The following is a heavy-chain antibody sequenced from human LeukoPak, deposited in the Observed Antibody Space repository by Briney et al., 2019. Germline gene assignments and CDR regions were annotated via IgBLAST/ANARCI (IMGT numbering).Heavy chain of an antibody. CDR1: GFTFDDYA. V-gene: IGHV3-21*01. Sequence: GGSLRLSCAVSGFTFDDYAMHWVRQAPGKGLEWVSSISSSSSFIYYAESVKGRFTISRDNAKNSLYLQVNSLRAEDTAVYYCAREEAVGATVGYWGQGTLVTVSS. D-gene: IGHD1-26*01. J-gene: IGHJ4*02. CDR2: ISSSSSFI. CDR3: AREEAVGATVGY.